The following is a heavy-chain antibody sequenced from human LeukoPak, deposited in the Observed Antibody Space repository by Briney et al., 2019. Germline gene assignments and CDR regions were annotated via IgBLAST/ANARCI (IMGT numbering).Heavy chain of an antibody. D-gene: IGHD3-22*01. CDR3: TGRRYYYDSSGYLDDY. J-gene: IGHJ4*02. Sequence: GGSLRLSCTASGFTFGDYAMSWVRQAPGKGLEWVGFIRSKAYGGTTEYAASVKGRFTISRDDSKSIAYLQMNSLKTEDTAVYYCTGRRYYYDSSGYLDDYWGQGTLVTVSS. V-gene: IGHV3-49*04. CDR2: IRSKAYGGTT. CDR1: GFTFGDYA.